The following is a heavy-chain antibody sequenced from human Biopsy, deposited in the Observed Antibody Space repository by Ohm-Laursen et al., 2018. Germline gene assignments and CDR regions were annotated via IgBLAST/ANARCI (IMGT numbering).Heavy chain of an antibody. CDR1: GDAFLGYY. CDR3: ARDLLEWSLPS. Sequence: SVKVSCKASGDAFLGYYLHWVRQAPGQGLEWMGSIYPNSGDTDFAQKFQGRVSMTRDTSVSTAYLELSSLRSDDTAIYYCARDLLEWSLPSWGQGTLVTVFS. D-gene: IGHD3-3*01. J-gene: IGHJ4*02. CDR2: IYPNSGDT. V-gene: IGHV1-2*02.